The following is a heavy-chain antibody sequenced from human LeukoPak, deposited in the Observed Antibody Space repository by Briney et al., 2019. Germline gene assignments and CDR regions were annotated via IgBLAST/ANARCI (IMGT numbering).Heavy chain of an antibody. D-gene: IGHD5-18*01. CDR2: IYSGGST. CDR3: ARGGYSYGYASY. V-gene: IGHV3-66*01. Sequence: GGSLRLSRAASGFTFSSYAMSWVRQAPGKGLEWVSVIYSGGSTYYADSVKGRFTISRDNSKNTLYLQMNSLRAEDTAVYYCARGGYSYGYASYWGQGTLVTVSS. CDR1: GFTFSSYA. J-gene: IGHJ4*02.